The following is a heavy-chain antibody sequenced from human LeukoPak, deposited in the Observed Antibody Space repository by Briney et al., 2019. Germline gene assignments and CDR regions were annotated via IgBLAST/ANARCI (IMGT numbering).Heavy chain of an antibody. CDR3: ARDLQGGYSGYVLGY. V-gene: IGHV3-74*01. CDR2: INSDGRTT. D-gene: IGHD5-12*01. Sequence: GGSLRLSCAASGFTFSTYWMYWVRQAPGKGLVWVSRINSDGRTTNYADPVKGRFTISRDNAKNTLYLQMNSLRAEDTAVYYCARDLQGGYSGYVLGYWGQGTLVTVSS. CDR1: GFTFSTYW. J-gene: IGHJ4*02.